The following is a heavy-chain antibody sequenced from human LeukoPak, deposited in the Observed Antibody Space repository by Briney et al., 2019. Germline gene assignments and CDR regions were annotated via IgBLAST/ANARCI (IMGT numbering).Heavy chain of an antibody. Sequence: ASVKVSCTASGYTFTSYGISWVRQAPGQGLEWMGGITPMFGTAKYAQKFQGRVTITADESTSTAYMELSSLRSEDTAVYYCARDSSEFRSLIPHWGQGTLITVSS. D-gene: IGHD2-21*01. CDR3: ARDSSEFRSLIPH. CDR2: ITPMFGTA. CDR1: GYTFTSYG. J-gene: IGHJ1*01. V-gene: IGHV1-69*13.